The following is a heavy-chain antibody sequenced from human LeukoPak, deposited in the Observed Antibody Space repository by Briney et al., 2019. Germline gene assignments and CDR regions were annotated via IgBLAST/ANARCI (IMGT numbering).Heavy chain of an antibody. J-gene: IGHJ6*02. Sequence: PSETLSLTCTVSGGSITSGDYYWSWIRQHPGKGLEWIVYIYYGGSTYYNPSLKSRVTISVDTSKNQFSLKLSSVTAADTAVYYCARAGNGGDYNYGMDVWGQGTTVTVSS. CDR1: GGSITSGDYY. D-gene: IGHD2-8*01. CDR2: IYYGGST. CDR3: ARAGNGGDYNYGMDV. V-gene: IGHV4-31*03.